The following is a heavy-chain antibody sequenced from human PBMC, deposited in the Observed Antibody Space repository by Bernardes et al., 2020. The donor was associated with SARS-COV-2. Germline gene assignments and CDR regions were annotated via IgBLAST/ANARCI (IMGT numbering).Heavy chain of an antibody. Sequence: SDTLSLTCVVYGGSLSGYYWTWIRQAPEKGLEWIGEINQSGSANYNPSLKRRATMSVDTSKDQFSLSLRSVTAADTAVYYCAKGGPYKWNYRLSWGQGTLVTVS. V-gene: IGHV4-34*01. J-gene: IGHJ4*02. CDR1: GGSLSGYY. CDR3: AKGGPYKWNYRLS. CDR2: INQSGSA. D-gene: IGHD1-7*01.